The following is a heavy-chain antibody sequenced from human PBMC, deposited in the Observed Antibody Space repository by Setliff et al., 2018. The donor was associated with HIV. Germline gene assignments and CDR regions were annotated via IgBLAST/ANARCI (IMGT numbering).Heavy chain of an antibody. CDR1: GASMSGHY. Sequence: PSETLSLTCTVSGASMSGHYWSWLRQPPGKTLEWIGHVYYTGTTNYNPSLQSRVTISLDTSKSQFSLKLTSATAADTAVYYCATYPRPPYDFDYWGQGSLVTVSS. J-gene: IGHJ4*02. D-gene: IGHD3-16*01. CDR3: ATYPRPPYDFDY. CDR2: VYYTGTT. V-gene: IGHV4-59*11.